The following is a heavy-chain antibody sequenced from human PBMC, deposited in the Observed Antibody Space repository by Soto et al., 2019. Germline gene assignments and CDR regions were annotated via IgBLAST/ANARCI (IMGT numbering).Heavy chain of an antibody. CDR3: AKVFFFQAEDGIRALCSVSPFLLNRSSDL. V-gene: IGHV3-23*01. D-gene: IGHD1-26*01. J-gene: IGHJ2*01. Sequence: KGLKWVSAISGSGGTTYYADSVKGRFTISRDNSKDTMYLQMNSLRAEDTAVYYCAKVFFFQAEDGIRALCSVSPFLLNRSSDL. CDR2: ISGSGGTT.